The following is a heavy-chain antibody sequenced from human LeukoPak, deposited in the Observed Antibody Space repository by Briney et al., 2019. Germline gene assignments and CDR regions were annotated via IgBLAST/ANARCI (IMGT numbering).Heavy chain of an antibody. Sequence: GASVKVSCKASGYTFTGYYMHWVRQAPGQGLEWMGWINPNSGGTNYAQKFQGWVTMTRDTSISTAYMELSSLRSEDTAVYYCATGTRYLDGAFDIWGQGTMVTVSS. J-gene: IGHJ3*02. CDR3: ATGTRYLDGAFDI. D-gene: IGHD3-3*01. CDR1: GYTFTGYY. CDR2: INPNSGGT. V-gene: IGHV1-2*04.